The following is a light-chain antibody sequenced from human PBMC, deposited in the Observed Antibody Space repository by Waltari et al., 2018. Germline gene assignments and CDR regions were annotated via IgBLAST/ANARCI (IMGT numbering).Light chain of an antibody. CDR3: LAWDSSTAWV. V-gene: IGLV3-1*01. CDR1: KLGDKY. CDR2: QDT. Sequence: SYELTQPPSVSVSPGQTTSITCSGDKLGDKYAYWYQQKPGPSPVLVIYQDTKRPSGIPERFSGSNSGNTATLTISGTQGMDEADYYCLAWDSSTAWVFGGGTKLTVL. J-gene: IGLJ3*02.